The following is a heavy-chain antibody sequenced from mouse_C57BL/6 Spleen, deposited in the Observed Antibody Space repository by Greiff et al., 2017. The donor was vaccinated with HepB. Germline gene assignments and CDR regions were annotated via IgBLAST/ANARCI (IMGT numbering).Heavy chain of an antibody. CDR1: GFTFSSYT. CDR3: ARRHYGSSYFDY. V-gene: IGHV5-9*01. D-gene: IGHD1-1*01. Sequence: DVKLVESGGGLVKPGGSLKLSCAASGFTFSSYTMSWVRQTPEKRLEWVATISGGGGNTYYPDSVKGRFTISRDNAKNTLYLQMSSLRSEDTALYYCARRHYGSSYFDYWGQGTTLTVSS. CDR2: ISGGGGNT. J-gene: IGHJ2*01.